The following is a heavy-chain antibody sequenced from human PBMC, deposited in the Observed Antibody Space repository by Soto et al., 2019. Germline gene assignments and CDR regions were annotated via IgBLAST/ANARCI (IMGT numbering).Heavy chain of an antibody. CDR2: IDYSGST. CDR3: ARGQKGGGSCYDT. CDR1: GGSISSYY. D-gene: IGHD2-15*01. V-gene: IGHV4-59*01. J-gene: IGHJ5*02. Sequence: QVQLQESGPGLVKPSETLSLTCTVSGGSISSYYWSWIRQPPGKGLEWIGYIDYSGSTNYNPSLKSRVTISVDTSKNQFSLKLSSVTAADTAVYYCARGQKGGGSCYDTWGQGTLVTVSS.